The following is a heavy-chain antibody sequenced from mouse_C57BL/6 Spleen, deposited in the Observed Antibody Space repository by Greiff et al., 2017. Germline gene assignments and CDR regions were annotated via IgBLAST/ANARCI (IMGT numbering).Heavy chain of an antibody. CDR3: ATIYYGYDGYAMDY. CDR2: IYPSDSET. V-gene: IGHV1-61*01. J-gene: IGHJ4*01. CDR1: GYTFTSYW. D-gene: IGHD2-2*01. Sequence: QVQLQQPGAELVRPGSSVKLSCKASGYTFTSYWMDWVKQRPGQGLEWIGNIYPSDSETHYNQKFKDKATLTVDKSSSTAYMQLSSLTSEDSAVYYCATIYYGYDGYAMDYWGQGTSVTFSS.